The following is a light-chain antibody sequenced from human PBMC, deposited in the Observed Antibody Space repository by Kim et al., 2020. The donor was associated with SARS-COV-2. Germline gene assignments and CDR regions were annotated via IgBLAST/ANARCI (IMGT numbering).Light chain of an antibody. CDR3: QQYNSWPRA. Sequence: VSPAETATLSCRASHGVGSRLAWYQQKPGQAPRLLISDTSTRATDIPARFSGSGSGTEFTLTISSLQSEDSALYYCQQYNSWPRAFGQGTKVDIK. J-gene: IGKJ1*01. CDR2: DTS. V-gene: IGKV3-15*01. CDR1: HGVGSR.